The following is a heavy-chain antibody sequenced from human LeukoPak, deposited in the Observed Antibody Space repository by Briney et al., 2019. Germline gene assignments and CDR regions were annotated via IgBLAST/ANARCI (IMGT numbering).Heavy chain of an antibody. V-gene: IGHV4-4*07. Sequence: SDTLSLTCTVSGGSISSYYWSWIRQPAGKGLEWIGRIYTSGSTKYNPSLKSRVTMSVDTSKNQFSLKLSSVTAADTAVYYCARDGDYYYYYMDVWGKGTTVTVSS. D-gene: IGHD3-16*01. J-gene: IGHJ6*03. CDR2: IYTSGST. CDR3: ARDGDYYYYYMDV. CDR1: GGSISSYY.